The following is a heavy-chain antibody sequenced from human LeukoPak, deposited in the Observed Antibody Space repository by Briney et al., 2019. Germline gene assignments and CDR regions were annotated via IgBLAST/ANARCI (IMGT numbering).Heavy chain of an antibody. D-gene: IGHD4-23*01. V-gene: IGHV4-39*07. CDR2: IYYSGST. Sequence: SETLSLTCTVSGGSISSSSYYWGWIRQPPGKGLEWIGSIYYSGSTYYNPSLKSRVTISVDTSKNQFSLKLSSVTAADTAVYYCARTYGGNTHDFDYWGQGTLVTVSS. J-gene: IGHJ4*02. CDR3: ARTYGGNTHDFDY. CDR1: GGSISSSSYY.